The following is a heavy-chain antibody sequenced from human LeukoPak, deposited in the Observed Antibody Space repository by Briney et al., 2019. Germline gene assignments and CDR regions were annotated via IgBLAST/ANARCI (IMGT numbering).Heavy chain of an antibody. CDR3: ARAGYCSGGSCYGSDY. V-gene: IGHV3-33*08. J-gene: IGHJ4*02. CDR2: IWYDGSIQ. CDR1: GFTFSSYW. Sequence: GGSLRLSCAASGFTFSSYWMTWVRQAPGKGLEWVAAIWYDGSIQYYADSVKGRFTISRDNSKNTLYLQMDSLRAEDTAVYYCARAGYCSGGSCYGSDYWGQGTLVSVSS. D-gene: IGHD2-15*01.